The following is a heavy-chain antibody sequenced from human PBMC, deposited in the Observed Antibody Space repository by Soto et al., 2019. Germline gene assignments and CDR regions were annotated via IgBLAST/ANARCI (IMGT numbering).Heavy chain of an antibody. CDR1: GGSISSSSYY. J-gene: IGHJ1*01. V-gene: IGHV4-39*01. Sequence: PSETLSLTCTVSGGSISSSSYYWGWIRQPPGKGLEWIGSIYYSGSTYYNPSLKSRVTISVDTSKNQFSLKLSSVTAADTAVYYCARSGYSSSWYPALPHHQHWGQGTLVTVSS. CDR2: IYYSGST. D-gene: IGHD6-13*01. CDR3: ARSGYSSSWYPALPHHQH.